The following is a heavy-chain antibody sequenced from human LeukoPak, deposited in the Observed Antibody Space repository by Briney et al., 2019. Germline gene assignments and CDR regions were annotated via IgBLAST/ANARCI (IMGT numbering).Heavy chain of an antibody. CDR3: AKGCTVTTCAWFDP. Sequence: SETLSLTCAASGGSVSGYYWSWIRQPPGKGLEWIGEINHSGNTNYNPSLKSRVAMSIDTSKNQFSLKLSSVTAADTAVYYCAKGCTVTTCAWFDPWGQGTLVTVSS. CDR2: INHSGNT. CDR1: GGSVSGYY. J-gene: IGHJ5*02. D-gene: IGHD4-17*01. V-gene: IGHV4-34*01.